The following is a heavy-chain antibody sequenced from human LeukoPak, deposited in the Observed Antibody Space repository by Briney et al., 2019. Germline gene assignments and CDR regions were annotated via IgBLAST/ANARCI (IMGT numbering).Heavy chain of an antibody. CDR3: ARGFFYSYYYYMDV. CDR2: IYYSGST. D-gene: IGHD3-3*01. J-gene: IGHJ6*03. CDR1: GGSISSSSYY. Sequence: SETLSLTCTVSGGSISSSSYYWGWIRQPPGKGLEWIGSIYYSGSTYYNPSLKSRVTISVDTSKNQFSLKLSSVTAADTAVYYCARGFFYSYYYYMDVWGKGTTVTVSS. V-gene: IGHV4-39*01.